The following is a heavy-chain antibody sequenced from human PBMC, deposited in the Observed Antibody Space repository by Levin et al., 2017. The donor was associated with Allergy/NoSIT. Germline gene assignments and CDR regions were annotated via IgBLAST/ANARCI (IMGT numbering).Heavy chain of an antibody. CDR1: GFTFSSYS. CDR2: ISSSSSYI. Sequence: RGESLKISCAASGFTFSSYSMNWVRQAPGKGLEWVSSISSSSSYIYYADSVKGRFTISRDNAKNSLYLQMNSLRAEDTAVYYCARDRRNYVGGVDYWGQGTLVTVSS. V-gene: IGHV3-21*01. J-gene: IGHJ4*02. CDR3: ARDRRNYVGGVDY. D-gene: IGHD1-7*01.